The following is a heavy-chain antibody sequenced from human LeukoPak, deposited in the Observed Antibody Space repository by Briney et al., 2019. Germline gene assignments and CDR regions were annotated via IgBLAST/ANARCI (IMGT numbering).Heavy chain of an antibody. V-gene: IGHV3-23*01. CDR3: AKAPANYVDTAMGTFDY. D-gene: IGHD5-18*01. CDR2: ISSSGVST. Sequence: PGGSLRLSCAASGFTFSSYGMHWVRQAPGKGLEWVSAISSSGVSTYYADSVKGRFTISRDNSKNTLYLQMNSLRAEDTAVYYCAKAPANYVDTAMGTFDYWGQGTLVTVSS. J-gene: IGHJ4*02. CDR1: GFTFSSYG.